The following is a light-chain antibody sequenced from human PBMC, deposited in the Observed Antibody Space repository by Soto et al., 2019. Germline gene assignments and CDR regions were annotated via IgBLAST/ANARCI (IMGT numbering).Light chain of an antibody. CDR3: QQYATSPLT. CDR1: QSVAKNY. V-gene: IGKV3-20*01. CDR2: TAS. J-gene: IGKJ2*01. Sequence: EIVLTQSPGTLSLSPGERVTLSCRASQSVAKNYLAWYQQKPGQAPRLLIHTASSWATGIPDRFSGSGSGTDVTLTITRLEPEDFAVYYCQQYATSPLTFGQGTKVEIK.